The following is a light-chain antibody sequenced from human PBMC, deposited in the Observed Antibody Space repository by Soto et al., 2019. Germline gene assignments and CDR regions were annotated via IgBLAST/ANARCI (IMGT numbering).Light chain of an antibody. CDR3: SSYTSSSTYV. CDR1: SSDVGGYND. Sequence: QSVLTQPASVSGSPGQSITISCTGTSSDVGGYNDVSWYQQHPGKAPKLMIYDVSNRPSGVSNRFSGSKSGNTASLTISEPQAEDEADYYCSSYTSSSTYVFGTGTKLTVL. V-gene: IGLV2-14*01. CDR2: DVS. J-gene: IGLJ1*01.